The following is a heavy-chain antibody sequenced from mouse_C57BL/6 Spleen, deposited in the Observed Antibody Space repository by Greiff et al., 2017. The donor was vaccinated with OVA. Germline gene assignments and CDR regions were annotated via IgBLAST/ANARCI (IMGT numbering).Heavy chain of an antibody. CDR1: GYTFTSYW. CDR2: IHPNSGST. D-gene: IGHD1-1*01. V-gene: IGHV1-64*01. J-gene: IGHJ4*01. CDR3: ARDYYYGSSHYAMDY. Sequence: VQLQQSGAELVKPGASVKLSCKASGYTFTSYWMHWVKQRPGQGLEWIGMIHPNSGSTNYNEKFKNKATLTVDKSSSTAYMQLSSLTSEDSAVYYCARDYYYGSSHYAMDYWGQGTSVTVSS.